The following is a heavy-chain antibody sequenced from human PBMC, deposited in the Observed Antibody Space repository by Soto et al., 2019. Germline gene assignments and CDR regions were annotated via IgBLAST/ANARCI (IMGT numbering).Heavy chain of an antibody. Sequence: GGSLRLSCAASGVTFSSYVMHWVRQAPGKGLEWVAVIWYDGSNKYYADSVKGRFTISRDNSKNTLYLQMNSLRAEDTAVYYCASGGSYIIDYWGQGTLVTVSS. CDR3: ASGGSYIIDY. V-gene: IGHV3-33*01. D-gene: IGHD1-26*01. CDR2: IWYDGSNK. J-gene: IGHJ4*02. CDR1: GVTFSSYV.